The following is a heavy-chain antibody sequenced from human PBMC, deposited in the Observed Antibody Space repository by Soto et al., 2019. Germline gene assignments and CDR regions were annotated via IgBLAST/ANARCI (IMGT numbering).Heavy chain of an antibody. CDR3: ARYRGYTGYGDY. CDR2: ISAYNGNT. Sequence: QVQLVQSGAEVKKPGASVKVSCKASGYTFTSYGISWVRQAPGQGLEWMGWISAYNGNTNNAQKLQGRVTMTTDTPTSTAYMEMRRLRSADTAVYYCARYRGYTGYGDYWGQGTLVTVPS. CDR1: GYTFTSYG. D-gene: IGHD5-12*01. V-gene: IGHV1-18*01. J-gene: IGHJ4*02.